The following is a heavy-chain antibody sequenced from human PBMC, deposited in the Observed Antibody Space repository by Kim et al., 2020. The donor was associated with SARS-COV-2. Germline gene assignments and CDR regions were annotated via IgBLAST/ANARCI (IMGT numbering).Heavy chain of an antibody. CDR3: ARDLEAVRYSSSWYLDY. D-gene: IGHD6-13*01. J-gene: IGHJ4*02. CDR2: IWYDGSNK. Sequence: GGSLRLSCAASGFTFSTYGIHWVRQAPGKGLEWVAVIWYDGSNKYYADSVKGRFTVSRDNSKNTLYLQMNSLRVEDTAVYYCARDLEAVRYSSSWYLDYWGQRTLVTVSS. CDR1: GFTFSTYG. V-gene: IGHV3-33*01.